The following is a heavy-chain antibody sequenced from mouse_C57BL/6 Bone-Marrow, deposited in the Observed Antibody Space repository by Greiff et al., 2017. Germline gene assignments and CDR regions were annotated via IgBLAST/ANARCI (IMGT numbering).Heavy chain of an antibody. CDR2: ISYDGSN. CDR3: ASPLDDYGYFDV. Sequence: VQLKESGPGLVKPSQSLSLTCSVTGYSITSGYYWNWIRQFPGNKLEWMGYISYDGSNNYNPSLKNRISITRDTSKNQFFLKLNSVTTEDTATYYCASPLDDYGYFDVWGTGTTGTVSS. J-gene: IGHJ1*03. CDR1: GYSITSGYY. D-gene: IGHD2-4*01. V-gene: IGHV3-6*01.